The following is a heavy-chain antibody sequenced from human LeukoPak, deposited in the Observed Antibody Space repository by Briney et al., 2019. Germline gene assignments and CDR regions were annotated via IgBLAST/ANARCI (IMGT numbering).Heavy chain of an antibody. J-gene: IGHJ4*02. Sequence: GASLKISCKTSGSRFTSYWIAWGRQIPGKGLGWVGIINPADSDTRYSLSLQGQVTISADRSISTAYLQWSSLKASDTAIYYCARGEGGDNYAFWGQGTLVSVSS. CDR2: INPADSDT. CDR1: GSRFTSYW. V-gene: IGHV5-51*01. D-gene: IGHD5-24*01. CDR3: ARGEGGDNYAF.